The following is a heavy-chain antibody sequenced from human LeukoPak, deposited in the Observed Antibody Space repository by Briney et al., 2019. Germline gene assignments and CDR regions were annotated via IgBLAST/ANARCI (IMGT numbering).Heavy chain of an antibody. J-gene: IGHJ4*02. CDR2: INPNSGGT. CDR3: ARDLDYYGSGSYYLLDY. CDR1: GYTFAGYY. V-gene: IGHV1-2*02. Sequence: ASVKVSCKASGYTFAGYYMHWVRQAPGQGLERMGLINPNSGGTNYAQKFQGRVTMTRDTSISTVYMELSRLRSDDTAIYYCARDLDYYGSGSYYLLDYWGQGTLVTVSS. D-gene: IGHD3-10*01.